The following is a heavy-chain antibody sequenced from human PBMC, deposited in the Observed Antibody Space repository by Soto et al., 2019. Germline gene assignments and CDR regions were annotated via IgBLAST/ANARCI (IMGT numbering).Heavy chain of an antibody. D-gene: IGHD6-19*01. V-gene: IGHV4-61*08. CDR3: ARGPAYIDGWRTFDF. J-gene: IGHJ4*02. Sequence: ETLSLTCTVSDDSFRGADYYWSWIRQPLGKGPEWIGYTYYNGDTKYNPALKSRVTMSVDTSKNQFSLRLSSVTAADTAVYFCARGPAYIDGWRTFDFWGRGILVTVSS. CDR1: DDSFRGADYY. CDR2: TYYNGDT.